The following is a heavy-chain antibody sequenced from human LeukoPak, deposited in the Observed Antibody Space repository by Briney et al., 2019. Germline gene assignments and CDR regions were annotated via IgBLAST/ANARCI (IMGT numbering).Heavy chain of an antibody. CDR2: ISGSGGST. D-gene: IGHD6-19*01. Sequence: GGSLRLSCAASGFTFSSYAMSWVRQAPGKGLEWVSAISGSGGSTYYADSVKGRFTISRDNSKNTLYLQMNSLRAEDTAVYYRAKDLIAVAGMGDAFDIWGQGTMVTVSS. CDR1: GFTFSSYA. J-gene: IGHJ3*02. CDR3: AKDLIAVAGMGDAFDI. V-gene: IGHV3-23*01.